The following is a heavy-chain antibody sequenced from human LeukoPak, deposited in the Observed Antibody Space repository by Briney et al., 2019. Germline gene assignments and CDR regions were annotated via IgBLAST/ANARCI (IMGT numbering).Heavy chain of an antibody. D-gene: IGHD5-18*01. CDR1: GYTFTSYY. CDR3: ARVHKRGYSYGLDFDY. V-gene: IGHV1-46*01. CDR2: INPSGGST. Sequence: ASVKVSCKASGYTFTSYYMHWVRQAPGQGLEWMGIINPSGGSTSYAQKFQGRVTMTRDTSTSTVYMELSSLKSEDSAAYSCARVHKRGYSYGLDFDYWGQGTLVTVSS. J-gene: IGHJ4*02.